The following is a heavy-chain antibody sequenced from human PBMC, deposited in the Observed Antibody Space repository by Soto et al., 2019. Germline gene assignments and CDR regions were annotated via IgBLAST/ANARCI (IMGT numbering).Heavy chain of an antibody. D-gene: IGHD1-26*01. CDR2: ISAYNGNT. CDR1: GYTFTSYG. J-gene: IGHJ4*02. V-gene: IGHV1-18*01. CDR3: AGKGSYLEPFDY. Sequence: QVQLGQSGAEVKKPGASVQVSCKASGYTFTSYGIPWVPQAAAQGLEWMGWISAYNGNTNYAQKPRGRVTMTTDTSTSTAYMELKSLRSDDTAVYYCAGKGSYLEPFDYWGQGTLVTVSS.